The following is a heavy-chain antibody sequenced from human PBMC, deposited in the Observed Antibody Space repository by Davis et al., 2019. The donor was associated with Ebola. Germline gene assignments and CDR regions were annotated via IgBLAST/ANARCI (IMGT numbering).Heavy chain of an antibody. Sequence: GGSLRLSCAASGFTFSSSAMSWVRQAPGKGLEWVSTISGCGAGTYSADSVKGRFTISRDNSKNTLYLQMNSLRAEDTAVYYCAKNPRELRHYYYYMDVWGKGTTVTVSS. V-gene: IGHV3-23*01. J-gene: IGHJ6*03. CDR3: AKNPRELRHYYYYMDV. D-gene: IGHD1-26*01. CDR2: ISGCGAGT. CDR1: GFTFSSSA.